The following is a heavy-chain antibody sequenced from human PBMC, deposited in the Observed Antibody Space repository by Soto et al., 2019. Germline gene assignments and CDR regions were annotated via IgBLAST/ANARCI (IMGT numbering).Heavy chain of an antibody. CDR2: INPNSGGT. Sequence: RPSVKVSCKASGYTFTGYYMHWVRQAPGQGLEWMGWINPNSGGTNYAQKFQGWVTMTRDTSISTAYMELSRLRSDDTAVYYCAREYCSGGSCYSGYYYGMDVWGQGTTVTVSS. J-gene: IGHJ6*02. CDR3: AREYCSGGSCYSGYYYGMDV. V-gene: IGHV1-2*04. D-gene: IGHD2-15*01. CDR1: GYTFTGYY.